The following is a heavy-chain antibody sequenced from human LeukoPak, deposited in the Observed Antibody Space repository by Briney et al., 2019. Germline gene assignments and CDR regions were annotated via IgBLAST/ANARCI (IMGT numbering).Heavy chain of an antibody. V-gene: IGHV3-30*02. CDR3: AKDALGSYSSCDY. CDR1: GFTFSSYG. Sequence: GGSLRLSCAASGFTFSSYGMHWVRQAPGKGLEWVAFIRYDVSNKYYADSVKGRFTISRDNSKNTLYLQMNSLRAEDTAVYYCAKDALGSYSSCDYWGQGTLVTVSS. CDR2: IRYDVSNK. J-gene: IGHJ4*02. D-gene: IGHD1-26*01.